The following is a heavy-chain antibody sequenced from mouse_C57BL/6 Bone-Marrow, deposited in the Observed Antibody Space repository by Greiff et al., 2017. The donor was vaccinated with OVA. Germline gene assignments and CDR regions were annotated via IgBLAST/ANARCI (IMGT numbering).Heavy chain of an antibody. CDR2: LWSGGGT. Sequence: VKLVESGPGLVQPSQSLSITCTVSGFSLTSYGVNWVRRPPGKGLEWRGVLWSGGGTDYNAAFISRLSISKDNSKSQVFFKMNSLQADDTAIYYCARTRSSYWYFDVWGTGTTVTVSS. J-gene: IGHJ1*03. CDR3: ARTRSSYWYFDV. CDR1: GFSLTSYG. V-gene: IGHV2-2*01. D-gene: IGHD1-1*01.